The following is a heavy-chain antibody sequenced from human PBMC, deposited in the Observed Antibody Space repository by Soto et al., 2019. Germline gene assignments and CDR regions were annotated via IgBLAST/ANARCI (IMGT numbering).Heavy chain of an antibody. CDR3: AKDIQWLSPFDY. J-gene: IGHJ4*02. D-gene: IGHD6-19*01. V-gene: IGHV3-9*01. CDR2: IRWNSGSI. Sequence: EVQLVESGGGLVQPGRSLRLSCAASGFTFDDYAMHWVRQAPGKGLEWVSGIRWNSGSIGYADSVKGRFTISRDNAKNSLYLQMNSLRAEDTALYYCAKDIQWLSPFDYWGQGTLVTVSS. CDR1: GFTFDDYA.